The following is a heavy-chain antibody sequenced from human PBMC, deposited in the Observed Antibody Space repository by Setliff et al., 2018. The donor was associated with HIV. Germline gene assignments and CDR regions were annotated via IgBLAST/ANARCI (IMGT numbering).Heavy chain of an antibody. J-gene: IGHJ4*02. Sequence: GASVKVSCKASGYTFGYAMHWVRQAPGQRLEWMGWINAGNGNTKYSQNFQGRVTITRDTSASTGYMELSRLISDDTAVYYCARESRDIVATSPLDYWGQGTLVTVSS. CDR1: GYTFGYA. CDR2: INAGNGNT. CDR3: ARESRDIVATSPLDY. V-gene: IGHV1-3*01. D-gene: IGHD5-12*01.